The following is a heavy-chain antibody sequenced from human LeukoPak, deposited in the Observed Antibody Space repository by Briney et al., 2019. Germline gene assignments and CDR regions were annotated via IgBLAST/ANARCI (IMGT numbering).Heavy chain of an antibody. J-gene: IGHJ4*02. Sequence: ASVKVSCKASGYTFTSYDINWVRQATGQGLEWMGWMKPNSGNTGYAQKFQGRVTMTRNTSISTAYMELSSLRSEDTAVYYCARHRTRTSIAARRGGLDYWGQGTLVTVSS. CDR1: GYTFTSYD. D-gene: IGHD6-6*01. CDR2: MKPNSGNT. CDR3: ARHRTRTSIAARRGGLDY. V-gene: IGHV1-8*01.